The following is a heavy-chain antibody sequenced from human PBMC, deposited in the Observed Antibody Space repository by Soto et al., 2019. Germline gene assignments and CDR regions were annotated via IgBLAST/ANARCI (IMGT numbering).Heavy chain of an antibody. J-gene: IGHJ3*01. D-gene: IGHD2-15*01. Sequence: QTRSLACVISGDSVSTNSATWNLIRQSPSRGLEWLGRTYLRSKWYNEYAVSVKSRIAIRPDTSKNLFSLQLSSVTPEDTAVYFCARAAVAFDAFDLWGQGTVVTVSS. CDR2: TYLRSKWYN. CDR3: ARAAVAFDAFDL. V-gene: IGHV6-1*01. CDR1: GDSVSTNSAT.